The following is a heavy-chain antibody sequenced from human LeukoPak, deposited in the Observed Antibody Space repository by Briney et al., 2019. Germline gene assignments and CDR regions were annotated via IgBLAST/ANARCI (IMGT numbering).Heavy chain of an antibody. V-gene: IGHV3-7*01. CDR2: IKEDGGEE. CDR1: GFNFSDFW. D-gene: IGHD5-12*01. J-gene: IGHJ4*02. Sequence: HPGGSLRLSCAASGFNFSDFWMTWVRQIPGKGLQWVANIKEDGGEEYHVDSVKGRFAISRDNTKRSLFLQMNSLRADDTAAYYCARGGGYAWDYWGQGTLVTVSS. CDR3: ARGGGYAWDY.